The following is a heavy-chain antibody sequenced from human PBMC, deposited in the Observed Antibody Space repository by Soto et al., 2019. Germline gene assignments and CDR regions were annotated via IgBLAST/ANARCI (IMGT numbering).Heavy chain of an antibody. D-gene: IGHD4-4*01. Sequence: PSETLSLTCTVSGGSISSHYWSWIRQPPRKGLEWIGYIYHSGSTNYNPSLKSRVTISVDTSKNQFSLKLTSVTAADTAVYYCAGRTVTAGYYYYMDVWGKGTTVTVSS. CDR1: GGSISSHY. CDR3: AGRTVTAGYYYYMDV. CDR2: IYHSGST. J-gene: IGHJ6*03. V-gene: IGHV4-59*11.